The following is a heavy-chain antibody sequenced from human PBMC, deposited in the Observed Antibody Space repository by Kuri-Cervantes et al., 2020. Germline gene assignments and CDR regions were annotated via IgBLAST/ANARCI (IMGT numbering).Heavy chain of an antibody. V-gene: IGHV3-21*01. D-gene: IGHD5-12*01. CDR2: ISSSSSYI. CDR3: ARDQVDIVATIYYYYYYGMDV. Sequence: GGSLRLSCAASGFTFSSYSMNWVRQAPGKGLEWVSSISSSSSYIYYADSVKGRFTISRDNAKNSLYLQMNSLRAEDTAVYYCARDQVDIVATIYYYYYYGMDVWGQGTTVTVSS. J-gene: IGHJ6*02. CDR1: GFTFSSYS.